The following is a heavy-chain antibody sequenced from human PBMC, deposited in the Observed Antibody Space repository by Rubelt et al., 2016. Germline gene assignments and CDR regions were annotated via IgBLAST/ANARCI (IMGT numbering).Heavy chain of an antibody. CDR2: IDSDGSST. CDR1: GFAFNYYS. V-gene: IGHV3-74*02. Sequence: EVHLVESGGGLVQPGGSLRLSCAASGFAFNYYSMNWVRQAPGKGLEWVSRIDSDGSSTSYAASVKGRFTISRDNAKNTLYLQMNSLRAEDTAVYYCARVVYGSGDYWGQGTLVTVSS. CDR3: ARVVYGSGDY. J-gene: IGHJ4*02. D-gene: IGHD3-10*01.